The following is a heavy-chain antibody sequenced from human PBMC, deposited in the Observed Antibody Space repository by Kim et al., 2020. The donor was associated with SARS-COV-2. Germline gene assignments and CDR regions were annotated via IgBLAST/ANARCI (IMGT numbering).Heavy chain of an antibody. CDR3: AREQGITMIVVVDGAFDI. Sequence: GGSLRLSCVASGFTFSSYGMHWVRQAPGKGLEWVAVISYDGSNKYYADSVKGRFTISRDNSKNTLYLQMNSLRAEDTAVYYCAREQGITMIVVVDGAFDICGQGTMVTVSS. D-gene: IGHD3-22*01. CDR1: GFTFSSYG. J-gene: IGHJ3*02. V-gene: IGHV3-33*05. CDR2: ISYDGSNK.